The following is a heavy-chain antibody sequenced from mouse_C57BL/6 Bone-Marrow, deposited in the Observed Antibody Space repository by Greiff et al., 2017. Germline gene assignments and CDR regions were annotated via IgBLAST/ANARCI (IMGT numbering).Heavy chain of an antibody. CDR2: NNPSSGYT. CDR3: AREAIYYDYDRHGYYYAMDY. CDR1: GYTFTSYW. J-gene: IGHJ4*01. Sequence: QVQLQQSGAELAKPGASVKLSCKASGYTFTSYWMHWVKQRPGQGLERIGYNNPSSGYTKYKQKLKDKATLTADKSSSTAYMQLSSLTYEDSAVYYCAREAIYYDYDRHGYYYAMDYWGQGTSGTVSS. V-gene: IGHV1-7*01. D-gene: IGHD2-4*01.